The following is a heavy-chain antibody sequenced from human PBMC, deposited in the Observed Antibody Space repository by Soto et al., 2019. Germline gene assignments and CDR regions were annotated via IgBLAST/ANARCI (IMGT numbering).Heavy chain of an antibody. CDR1: GVSFSRYA. CDR2: ITGSGGST. CDR3: AKDKLVAVSRSPSFDY. D-gene: IGHD2-15*01. V-gene: IGHV3-23*01. Sequence: GGSLRLSCAASGVSFSRYAMSWVRQAPGKGLEWVSTITGSGGSTNYVDSVKGRFTISRDNSKNTLYLQMNSLRAEDTAVYYRAKDKLVAVSRSPSFDYWGQGTLVTVSS. J-gene: IGHJ4*02.